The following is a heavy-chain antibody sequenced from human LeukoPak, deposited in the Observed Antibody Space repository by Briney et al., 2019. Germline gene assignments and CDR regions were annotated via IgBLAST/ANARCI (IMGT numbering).Heavy chain of an antibody. D-gene: IGHD3-22*01. Sequence: GGSLRLSCAASGFTFSDYYVSWIRQAPGKGLEWVSYISSSSSYTNYADSVKGRFTISRDNAKNSLYLQMNSLRAEDTAVYYCARFHSSGYPYFDYWGQGTLVTVSS. CDR2: ISSSSSYT. J-gene: IGHJ4*02. CDR1: GFTFSDYY. V-gene: IGHV3-11*06. CDR3: ARFHSSGYPYFDY.